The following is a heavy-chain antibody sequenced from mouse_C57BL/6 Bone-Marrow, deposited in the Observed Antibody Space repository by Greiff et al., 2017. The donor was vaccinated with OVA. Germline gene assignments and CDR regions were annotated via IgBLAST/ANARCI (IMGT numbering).Heavy chain of an antibody. CDR2: FYPYNDDT. Sequence: QVQLQQSGAELVKPGASVKMSRKASGYTFTTYPIEWMKQNHGKSLEWIGNFYPYNDDTKYNEKFKGKATLTVEKSSSTVYLELSRLTSDDAAVYYCARQSYSNYGAMDYWGQGTSVTVSS. J-gene: IGHJ4*01. CDR1: GYTFTTYP. CDR3: ARQSYSNYGAMDY. D-gene: IGHD2-5*01. V-gene: IGHV1-47*01.